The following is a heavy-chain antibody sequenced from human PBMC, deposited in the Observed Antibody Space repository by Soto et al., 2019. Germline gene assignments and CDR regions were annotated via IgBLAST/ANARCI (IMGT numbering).Heavy chain of an antibody. D-gene: IGHD6-13*01. V-gene: IGHV5-10-1*01. CDR2: IDPSDSYT. Sequence: GESLKISCKGSGYSFTSYWISWVRQMPGKGLEWMGRIDPSDSYTNYSPSFQGHVTISADKSISTAYLQWSSLKATDTAMYYCARHRAPRPLRYSSSWPEGVLTDDADDLWCPGTMVTDSS. J-gene: IGHJ3*01. CDR3: ARHRAPRPLRYSSSWPEGVLTDDADDL. CDR1: GYSFTSYW.